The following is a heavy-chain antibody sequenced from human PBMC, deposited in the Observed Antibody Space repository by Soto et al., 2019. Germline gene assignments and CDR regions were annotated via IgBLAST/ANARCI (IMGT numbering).Heavy chain of an antibody. Sequence: QLRLQESGPGLVKPSETLSLTCSVEGDPIRGRSAYWGWSRQSPEMSLQWIGTIHSVGNAHYNPSLTSRVTMSVDTSKNHSTLRVRSVSAADTAIYYCASLVFTESCARPYFDYWGQGAMVTVSS. D-gene: IGHD3-10*01. V-gene: IGHV4-39*01. CDR3: ASLVFTESCARPYFDY. J-gene: IGHJ4*02. CDR1: GDPIRGRSAY. CDR2: IHSVGNA.